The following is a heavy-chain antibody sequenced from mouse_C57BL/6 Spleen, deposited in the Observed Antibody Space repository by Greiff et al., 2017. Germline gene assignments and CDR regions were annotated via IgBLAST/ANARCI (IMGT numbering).Heavy chain of an antibody. CDR3: ARNLNWDGYFDY. V-gene: IGHV5-16*01. D-gene: IGHD4-1*02. CDR1: GFTFSDYY. J-gene: IGHJ2*01. CDR2: INYDGSST. Sequence: EVMLVESEGGLVQPGSSMKLSCTASGFTFSDYYMAWVRQVPEKGLEWVANINYDGSSTYYLDSLKSRFIISRDNAKNILYLQMSSLKSEDTATYYCARNLNWDGYFDYWGQGTTLTVSS.